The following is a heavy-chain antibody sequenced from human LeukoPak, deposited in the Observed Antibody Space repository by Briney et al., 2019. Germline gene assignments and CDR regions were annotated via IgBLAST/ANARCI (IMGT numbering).Heavy chain of an antibody. CDR2: INPNSGDT. CDR1: GYTFTAYY. J-gene: IGHJ3*02. V-gene: IGHV1-2*06. CDR3: ARVCGGDCDAFDI. D-gene: IGHD2-21*02. Sequence: ASVKVSCKASGYTFTAYYMHWVRQVPGQGLEWMGRINPNSGDTDYAQKFQGRVIMTRDTSISTAYMEVSRLRSDDTAVCYCARVCGGDCDAFDIWGQGTMVTVSS.